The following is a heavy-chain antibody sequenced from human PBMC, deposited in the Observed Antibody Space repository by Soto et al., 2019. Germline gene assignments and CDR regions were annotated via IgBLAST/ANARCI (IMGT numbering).Heavy chain of an antibody. CDR2: ITSAGST. Sequence: VPLLESGGDLAQPGGSLRLLCAASGFTFSNYAMTWVRQSPGKGLEWVSTITSAGSTFYGDTVKGRFTISRDNSKSTLYLQMNSLGAEDTAVYYCAKTDKFHSQSSGWANRFDSWGQGTLVTVSS. V-gene: IGHV3-23*01. CDR1: GFTFSNYA. D-gene: IGHD6-19*01. CDR3: AKTDKFHSQSSGWANRFDS. J-gene: IGHJ4*02.